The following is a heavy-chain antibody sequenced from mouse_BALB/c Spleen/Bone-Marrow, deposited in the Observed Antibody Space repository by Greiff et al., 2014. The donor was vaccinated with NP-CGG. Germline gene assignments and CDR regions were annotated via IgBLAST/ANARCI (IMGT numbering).Heavy chain of an antibody. V-gene: IGHV1S81*02. CDR3: ARAAYDPYAMDY. CDR1: GYTFTSYY. Sequence: QVQLKESGAELVKPGASVKLSCKASGYTFTSYYMYWVKQRPGQGLEWIGEINPNNDGTNFNEEFKSKATLTVDKSSSTAYMQLSSLTSEDSAVYYCARAAYDPYAMDYWGQGTSVTVSS. D-gene: IGHD2-3*01. CDR2: INPNNDGT. J-gene: IGHJ4*01.